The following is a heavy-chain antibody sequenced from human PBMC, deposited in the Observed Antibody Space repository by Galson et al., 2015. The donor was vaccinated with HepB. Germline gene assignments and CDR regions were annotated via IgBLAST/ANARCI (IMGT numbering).Heavy chain of an antibody. D-gene: IGHD1-26*01. J-gene: IGHJ3*02. CDR3: ARDSLVGATTGAFDI. CDR2: IWYDGSNK. V-gene: IGHV3-33*08. Sequence: SLRLSCAAYGFTFSSYGMHWVRQAPGKGLEWVAVIWYDGSNKYYADSVKGRFTISRDNSKNTLYLQMNSLRAEDTAVYYCARDSLVGATTGAFDIWGQGTMVTVSS. CDR1: GFTFSSYG.